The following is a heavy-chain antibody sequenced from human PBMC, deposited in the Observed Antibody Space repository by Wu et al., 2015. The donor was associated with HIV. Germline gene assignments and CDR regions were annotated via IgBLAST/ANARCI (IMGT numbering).Heavy chain of an antibody. J-gene: IGHJ4*02. CDR2: IVVTSGNT. D-gene: IGHD3-16*01. V-gene: IGHV1-58*02. Sequence: QMQLVQSGPEVKKPGTSVKVSCKASGFTFSSSAIQWVRQARGQRLEYIGWIVVTSGNTNYAQKFQERVTITRDRSTRTAYMVLSSLRSEDTAIYYCAADLGMTWGQGTLVTVSS. CDR1: GFTFSSSA. CDR3: AADLGMT.